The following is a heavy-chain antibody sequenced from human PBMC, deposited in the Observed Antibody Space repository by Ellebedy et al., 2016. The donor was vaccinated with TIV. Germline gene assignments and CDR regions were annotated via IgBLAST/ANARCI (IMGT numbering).Heavy chain of an antibody. CDR3: AKDRGDGYNGGYYGMDV. D-gene: IGHD5-24*01. Sequence: GESLKISCAASGFTFSSYAMSWVRQPPAKGLQSVSAISGGGGSTDYADSVKGRFTISRDNSKNTLYLQMNSLRAEDTAVYYCAKDRGDGYNGGYYGMDVWGQGTTVTVSS. V-gene: IGHV3-23*01. CDR2: ISGGGGST. CDR1: GFTFSSYA. J-gene: IGHJ6*02.